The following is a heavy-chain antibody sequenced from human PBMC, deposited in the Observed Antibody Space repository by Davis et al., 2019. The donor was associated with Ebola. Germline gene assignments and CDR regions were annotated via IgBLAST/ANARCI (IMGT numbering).Heavy chain of an antibody. CDR1: GFTFSSHA. Sequence: PGGSLRLSCAASGFTFSSHAMSWVRQAPGQGLEWVSAIRGSGRTTYYADSVKGRHTISRDNSKNTLYLQMNSLRAEDTAVYYCARDRATRPGFGHYYYYGMDVWGQGTTVTVSS. J-gene: IGHJ6*02. V-gene: IGHV3-23*01. CDR3: ARDRATRPGFGHYYYYGMDV. D-gene: IGHD6-6*01. CDR2: IRGSGRTT.